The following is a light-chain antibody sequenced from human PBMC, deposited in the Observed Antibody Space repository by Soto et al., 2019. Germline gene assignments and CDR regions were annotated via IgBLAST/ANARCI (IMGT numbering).Light chain of an antibody. CDR2: GAS. Sequence: EIVLTQSPDTLSLSPGERATLSCRASRTVIRNNLAWHQQKPGQTPRLLVYGASNRATGIPARFSGSGSGTDFTLTISSLEPEDFAVYYCQQRNNWPLTFGGGTKVDIK. CDR3: QQRNNWPLT. CDR1: RTVIRNN. V-gene: IGKV3-11*01. J-gene: IGKJ4*02.